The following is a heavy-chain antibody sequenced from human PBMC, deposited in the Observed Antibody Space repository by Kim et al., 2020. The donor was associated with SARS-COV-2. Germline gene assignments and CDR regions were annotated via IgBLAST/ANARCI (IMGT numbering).Heavy chain of an antibody. Sequence: SGPTLVNPTQTLTLTCTFSGFSLSTSGVGVGWIRQPPGKALEWLALIYWDDDKRYSPSLKSRLTITKDTSKNQVVLTMTNMDPVDTATYYCAHLAWHSSSWYPDAFDIWGQGTMVTVSS. CDR1: GFSLSTSGVG. J-gene: IGHJ3*02. CDR3: AHLAWHSSSWYPDAFDI. CDR2: IYWDDDK. D-gene: IGHD6-13*01. V-gene: IGHV2-5*02.